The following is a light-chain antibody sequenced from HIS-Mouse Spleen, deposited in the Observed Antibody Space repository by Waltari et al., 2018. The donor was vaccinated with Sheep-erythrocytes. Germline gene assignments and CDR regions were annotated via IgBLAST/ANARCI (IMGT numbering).Light chain of an antibody. CDR3: CSYAGSSTFDVV. V-gene: IGLV2-23*03. CDR2: EGS. CDR1: RRDVGSYNL. Sequence: QSALTQPASVSGSPGQSITISCTGTRRDVGSYNLVSSYHQHPGKAPKLMIYEGSKRPSVVSNRFSGSKSGNTASLTISGLQAEDEADYYCCSYAGSSTFDVVFGGGTKLTVL. J-gene: IGLJ2*01.